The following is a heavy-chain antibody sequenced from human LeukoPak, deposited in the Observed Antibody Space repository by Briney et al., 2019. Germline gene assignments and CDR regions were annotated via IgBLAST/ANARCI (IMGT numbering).Heavy chain of an antibody. CDR2: IWYDGSNK. Sequence: GGSLRLSCAASGFTFSSYGMHWVRQAPGKGLEWVAVIWYDGSNKYYADSVKGRFTISRDNSKNTLYLQMNSLRAEDTAVYYCAKEMSIAAAGIDYWGQGTLVTVSS. V-gene: IGHV3-33*06. CDR1: GFTFSSYG. J-gene: IGHJ4*02. CDR3: AKEMSIAAAGIDY. D-gene: IGHD6-13*01.